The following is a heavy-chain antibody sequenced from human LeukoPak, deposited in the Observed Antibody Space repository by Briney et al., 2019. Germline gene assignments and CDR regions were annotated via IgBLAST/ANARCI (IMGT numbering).Heavy chain of an antibody. Sequence: GGSLRLSCAASGFTFSGSAMHWVRQASGKGLEWVGRIRSKANSYATAYAASVKGRFTISRDDSKNTAYLQMNSLKTEDTAVYNCTRSRGYYYDSSGYSDFDYWGQGTLVTVSS. D-gene: IGHD3-22*01. CDR3: TRSRGYYYDSSGYSDFDY. J-gene: IGHJ4*02. CDR2: IRSKANSYAT. V-gene: IGHV3-73*01. CDR1: GFTFSGSA.